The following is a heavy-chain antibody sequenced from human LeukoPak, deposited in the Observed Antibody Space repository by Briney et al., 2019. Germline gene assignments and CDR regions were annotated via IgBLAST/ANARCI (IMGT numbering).Heavy chain of an antibody. CDR2: ISYDGSNK. D-gene: IGHD5-18*01. CDR1: GFTFSSYA. CDR3: ARDSTSSGFIYGAIDY. V-gene: IGHV3-30*14. Sequence: PGGSLRLSCAASGFTFSSYAMHWVRQAPGKGLEWVAVISYDGSNKYYADSVKGRFTISRDNSKNTLYLQMNSLRVDDTAVYYCARDSTSSGFIYGAIDYWGQGTLVTVSS. J-gene: IGHJ4*02.